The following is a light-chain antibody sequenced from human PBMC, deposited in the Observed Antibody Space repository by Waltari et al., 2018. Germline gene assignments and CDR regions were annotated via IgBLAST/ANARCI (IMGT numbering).Light chain of an antibody. Sequence: DLVMTQSPDPLAVSLGERATIQCKSSQCVLYSSNNKNDLAWYQQKPGQPPKLLIYGAITRGAVVPDRFSGGGSGTDFTLTISRLQDEDVAVYYCQQYYSTPWTFGQGTKVEIK. CDR1: QCVLYSSNNKND. V-gene: IGKV4-1*01. CDR2: GAI. CDR3: QQYYSTPWT. J-gene: IGKJ1*01.